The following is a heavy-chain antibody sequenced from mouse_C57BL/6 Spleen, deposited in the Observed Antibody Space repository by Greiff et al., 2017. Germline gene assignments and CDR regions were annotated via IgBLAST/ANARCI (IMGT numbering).Heavy chain of an antibody. CDR1: GYTFTSYG. Sequence: HVQLQQPGAELVKPGASVKLSCKASGYTFTSYGMQWVKQRPGQGLEWIGEIDPSDSYTNYNQKFKGKATLTVDTSSSTAYMQLSSLTSEASAVYYCARVYDGYSFAYWGQGTLVTVSA. CDR3: ARVYDGYSFAY. CDR2: IDPSDSYT. V-gene: IGHV1-50*01. D-gene: IGHD2-3*01. J-gene: IGHJ3*01.